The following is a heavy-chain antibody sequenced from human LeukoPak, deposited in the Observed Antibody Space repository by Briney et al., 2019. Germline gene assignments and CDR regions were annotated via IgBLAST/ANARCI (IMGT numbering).Heavy chain of an antibody. J-gene: IGHJ4*02. CDR1: GFTFSSDG. CDR3: AKDKAVAGTLYFDY. Sequence: GRSLRLSWAASGFTFSSDGMRGVREAPGKGLEGVAVISYDGSNKYYADSVKGRFTISRDNSKNTLYLQMSSLRAEDTAVYYCAKDKAVAGTLYFDYWGQGTLVTVSA. CDR2: ISYDGSNK. V-gene: IGHV3-30*18. D-gene: IGHD6-19*01.